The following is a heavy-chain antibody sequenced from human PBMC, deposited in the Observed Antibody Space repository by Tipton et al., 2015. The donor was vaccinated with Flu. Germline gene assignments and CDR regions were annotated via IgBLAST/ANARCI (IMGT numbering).Heavy chain of an antibody. Sequence: TLSLTCTVSGGSISSYYWCWIRQPPGKGLEWIGYIYYSGSTNYNPSLKSRVTISVDTSKNQFSLKLSSVTAADTAVYYCARVSVDTAMELDYWGQGTLVTVSS. V-gene: IGHV4-59*01. CDR2: IYYSGST. D-gene: IGHD5-18*01. CDR3: ARVSVDTAMELDY. J-gene: IGHJ4*02. CDR1: GGSISSYY.